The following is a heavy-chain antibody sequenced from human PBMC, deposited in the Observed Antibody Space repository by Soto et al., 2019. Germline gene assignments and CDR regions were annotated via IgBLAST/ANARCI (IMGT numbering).Heavy chain of an antibody. CDR3: VRGGGGGLLDP. D-gene: IGHD2-15*01. CDR2: ISPGSRYP. J-gene: IGHJ5*02. CDR1: GFTFGDSY. Sequence: GSLRLSCAGSGFTFGDSYMSWIRQAPGKGLEWLSYISPGSRYPAYADSVKGRFTISRDNARRSLFLQMTSLTAEDTAMYYCVRGGGGGLLDPWGQGTVVTVSS. V-gene: IGHV3-11*06.